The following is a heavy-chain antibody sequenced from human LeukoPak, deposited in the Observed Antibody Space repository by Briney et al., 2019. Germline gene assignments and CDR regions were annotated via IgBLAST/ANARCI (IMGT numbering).Heavy chain of an antibody. Sequence: SETLSLTCSVSGGSISSYYWGWIRQPPGKGLEWIGYIYYTGSTNYNPSLKSRVTISVDTSKKHFSLKLNSVTAADTAVYYCARELCSTTTCYFDNWGQGTLVTVSS. V-gene: IGHV4-59*01. CDR2: IYYTGST. CDR1: GGSISSYY. J-gene: IGHJ4*02. D-gene: IGHD2-2*01. CDR3: ARELCSTTTCYFDN.